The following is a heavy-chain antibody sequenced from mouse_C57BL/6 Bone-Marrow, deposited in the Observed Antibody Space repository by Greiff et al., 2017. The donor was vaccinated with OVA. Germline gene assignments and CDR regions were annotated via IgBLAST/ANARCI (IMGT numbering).Heavy chain of an antibody. CDR2: INPGSGGT. D-gene: IGHD1-1*01. J-gene: IGHJ2*01. Sequence: QVQLQQPGAELVKPGASVKVSCKASGYAFTNYLIEWVKQRPGQGLEWIGVINPGSGGTNYNEKFKGKATLTADKSSSTAYMQLSSLTSEDSAVYFCARSTTVVASGYFDYWGQGTTLTVSS. V-gene: IGHV1-54*01. CDR1: GYAFTNYL. CDR3: ARSTTVVASGYFDY.